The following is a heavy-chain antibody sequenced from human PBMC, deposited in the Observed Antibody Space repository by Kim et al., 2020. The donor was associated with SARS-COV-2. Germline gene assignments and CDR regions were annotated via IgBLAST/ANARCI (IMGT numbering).Heavy chain of an antibody. CDR3: ARDFYDILTGPFDY. V-gene: IGHV3-66*01. CDR2: IYSGGST. D-gene: IGHD3-9*01. J-gene: IGHJ4*02. Sequence: GGSLRLSCAASGFTVSSNYMSWVRQAPGKGLEWVSVIYSGGSTYYADSVKGRFTISRENSKNTLYLQMNSLRAEDTAVYYCARDFYDILTGPFDYWGQGTLVTVSS. CDR1: GFTVSSNY.